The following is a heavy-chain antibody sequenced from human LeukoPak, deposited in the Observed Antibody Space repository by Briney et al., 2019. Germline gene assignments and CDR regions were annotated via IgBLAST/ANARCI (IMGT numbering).Heavy chain of an antibody. CDR2: IKQDGSEK. J-gene: IGHJ6*03. CDR3: ARHQGPKLYYMDV. CDR1: GFTFSSYW. Sequence: GGSLRLSCAASGFTFSSYWMSWVRQAPGKGLEWVANIKQDGSEKYYVDSVKGRFTISRDNAKNSLYLQMNSLRAEDTAVYYCARHQGPKLYYMDVWGKGTTVTISS. V-gene: IGHV3-7*01.